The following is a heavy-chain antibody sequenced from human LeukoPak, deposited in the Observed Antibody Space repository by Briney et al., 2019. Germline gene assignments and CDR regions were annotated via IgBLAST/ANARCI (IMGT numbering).Heavy chain of an antibody. CDR2: INPSGGGT. CDR3: VRSTTSVVFDI. D-gene: IGHD1-14*01. J-gene: IGHJ3*02. V-gene: IGHV1-46*03. Sequence: ASVKVSCXASGYTFSSYYIRWVRQAPGQGLEWMGIINPSGGGTTYAQKFQGGVTMTRDTSTSTVYMELSSLRSEDTAIYCCVRSTTSVVFDIWGQGTMVTVSS. CDR1: GYTFSSYY.